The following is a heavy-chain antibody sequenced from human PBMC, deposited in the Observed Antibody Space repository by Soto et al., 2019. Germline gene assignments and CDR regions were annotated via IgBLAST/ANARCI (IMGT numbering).Heavy chain of an antibody. CDR3: SRGHYWFDP. CDR2: INPNSGNT. CDR1: GYTFTNYD. V-gene: IGHV1-8*01. Sequence: RASVKVSCKASGYTFTNYDITWVRQATGQGLEWMGWINPNSGNTAYAQNFQGRVTMTRDASISTAYMELSSLRSEDTAVYYCSRGHYWFDPWGQGTLVTVSS. J-gene: IGHJ5*02.